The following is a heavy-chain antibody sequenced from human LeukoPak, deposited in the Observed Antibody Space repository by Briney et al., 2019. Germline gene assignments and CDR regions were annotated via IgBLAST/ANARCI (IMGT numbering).Heavy chain of an antibody. D-gene: IGHD6-13*01. CDR1: GYTFTSYG. V-gene: IGHV1-18*01. CDR3: AREEYSSSWSYYYYYMDV. J-gene: IGHJ6*03. Sequence: ASVKVSCKASGYTFTSYGISWVRQAPGQGLEWMGWISAYNGNTNYAQKLQGRVTMTTDTSTSTAYMELRSLRSDDTAVYYCAREEYSSSWSYYYYYMDVWGKGTMVTVSS. CDR2: ISAYNGNT.